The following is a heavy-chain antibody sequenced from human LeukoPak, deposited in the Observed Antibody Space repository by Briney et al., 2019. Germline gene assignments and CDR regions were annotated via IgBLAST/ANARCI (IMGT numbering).Heavy chain of an antibody. J-gene: IGHJ3*02. CDR2: IYYSGST. Sequence: SETQSLTCTVSGGSISSYYWSWIRQPPGKGLEWIGYIYYSGSTNYNPSLKSRVTISVDTSKNQFSLKLSSVTAADTAVYYCARDSSALGDAFDIWGQGTMVTVSS. V-gene: IGHV4-59*01. CDR1: GGSISSYY. D-gene: IGHD2-2*01. CDR3: ARDSSALGDAFDI.